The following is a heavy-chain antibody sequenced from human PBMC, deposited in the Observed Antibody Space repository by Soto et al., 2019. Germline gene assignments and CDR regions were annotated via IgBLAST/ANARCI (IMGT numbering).Heavy chain of an antibody. Sequence: GASVKVSCKASGGTFSSYAFSWVRQAPGQGLEWMGGIIPIFGTANYAQKFQGRVTITADESTSTTYMELSSLRSEDTAVYYCARDNYMTHFDYWGQGTLVTVPS. D-gene: IGHD1-1*01. J-gene: IGHJ4*02. V-gene: IGHV1-69*13. CDR1: GGTFSSYA. CDR2: IIPIFGTA. CDR3: ARDNYMTHFDY.